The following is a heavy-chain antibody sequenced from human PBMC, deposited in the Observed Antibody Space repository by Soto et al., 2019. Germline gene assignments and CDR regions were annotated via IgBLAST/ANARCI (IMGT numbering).Heavy chain of an antibody. CDR1: GYTFTSYG. D-gene: IGHD3-3*01. CDR2: ISAYNGNT. Sequence: ASVKVSCKASGYTFTSYGISWVRQAPGQGLEWMGWISAYNGNTNYAQKLQGRVTMTTDTSTSTAYMELRSLRSDDTAEYYCARGPMAVLFFGPVFLPPSMVWDYWGQGTLVTVSS. CDR3: ARGPMAVLFFGPVFLPPSMVWDY. J-gene: IGHJ4*02. V-gene: IGHV1-18*01.